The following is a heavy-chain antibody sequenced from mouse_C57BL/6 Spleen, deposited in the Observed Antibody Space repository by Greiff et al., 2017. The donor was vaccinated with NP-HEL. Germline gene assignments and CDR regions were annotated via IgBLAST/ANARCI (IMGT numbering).Heavy chain of an antibody. CDR2: FYPGSGSI. D-gene: IGHD1-1*01. V-gene: IGHV1-62-2*01. CDR3: ARHEDGDYYGTPYYAMDY. Sequence: VQLQQSGAELVKPGASVKLSCKASGYTFTEYTIHWVKQRSGQGLEWIGWFYPGSGSIKYNEKFKDKATLTADKSSSTVYMELSRLTSEDSAVHFCARHEDGDYYGTPYYAMDYWGQGTSVTVSS. CDR1: GYTFTEYT. J-gene: IGHJ4*01.